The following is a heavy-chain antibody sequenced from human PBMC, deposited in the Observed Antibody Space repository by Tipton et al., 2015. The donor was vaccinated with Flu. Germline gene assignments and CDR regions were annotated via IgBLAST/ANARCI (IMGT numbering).Heavy chain of an antibody. CDR1: NGSLSTYY. D-gene: IGHD2-2*01. CDR2: IYNSVYT. Sequence: TLSLTCIVSNGSLSTYYWNWIRQSPGKGLEWIGYIYNSVYTKYNPSLKSRVTISVDTSKNQFSLRLSSVTAADTAVYSCARDPSLGMPEYFDSWGQGTLVTVSS. V-gene: IGHV4-59*01. J-gene: IGHJ4*02. CDR3: ARDPSLGMPEYFDS.